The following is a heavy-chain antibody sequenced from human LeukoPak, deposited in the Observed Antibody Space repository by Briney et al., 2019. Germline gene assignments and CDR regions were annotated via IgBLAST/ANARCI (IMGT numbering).Heavy chain of an antibody. Sequence: GGSLRLSCVASGFSFGNYAMSWVRQAPGKGLQWVSQISGTGSATRYAGFVRGRFTISRDNSKKTLYLEMSSLRVEDTAMYYCVKDPRDTYGTNWFVSWGQGTLLIVSS. CDR2: ISGTGSAT. J-gene: IGHJ5*01. CDR1: GFSFGNYA. V-gene: IGHV3-23*01. D-gene: IGHD2-21*01. CDR3: VKDPRDTYGTNWFVS.